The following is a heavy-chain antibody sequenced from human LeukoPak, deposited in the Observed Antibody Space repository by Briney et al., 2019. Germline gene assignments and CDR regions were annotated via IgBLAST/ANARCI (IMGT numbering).Heavy chain of an antibody. Sequence: HPGGSLRLSCAASGFTFSSYAMHWVRHAPGKGLEWVSGLSRNSGSIAYADSVKGRFTISRDNAKNSLYLQMNSLRAEDTALYYCAKDMGTTGVFDYWGQGTLVTVSS. D-gene: IGHD4-23*01. CDR1: GFTFSSYA. V-gene: IGHV3-9*01. CDR2: LSRNSGSI. J-gene: IGHJ4*02. CDR3: AKDMGTTGVFDY.